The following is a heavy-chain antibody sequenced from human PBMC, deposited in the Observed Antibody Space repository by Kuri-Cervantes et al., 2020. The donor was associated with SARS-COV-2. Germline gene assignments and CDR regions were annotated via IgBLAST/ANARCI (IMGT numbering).Heavy chain of an antibody. Sequence: SVKVSCKASGGTFSSYAISWVRQAPGQGLEWMGGIIPIFGTANYAQKFQGRVTITADESTSTAYMELRSLRSDDTAVYYCARGKMGIAAAGTTGGYYYYYMDVWGKGTTVTVSS. J-gene: IGHJ6*03. D-gene: IGHD6-13*01. CDR2: IIPIFGTA. CDR3: ARGKMGIAAAGTTGGYYYYYMDV. V-gene: IGHV1-69*13. CDR1: GGTFSSYA.